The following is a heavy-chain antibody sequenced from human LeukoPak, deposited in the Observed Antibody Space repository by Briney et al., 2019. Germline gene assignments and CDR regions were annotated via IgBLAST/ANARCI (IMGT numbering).Heavy chain of an antibody. D-gene: IGHD6-13*01. Sequence: SETLSLTCTVSGGSISTTNYYWGWIRQPPGKGLEWIGSIYHSGSTYYNSSLKSRVTISLDTSKNQFSMKLSSVTAADTAVYYCAREGSSSWYNFDYWGQGTLVTVSS. CDR1: GGSISTTNYY. CDR2: IYHSGST. J-gene: IGHJ4*02. V-gene: IGHV4-39*02. CDR3: AREGSSSWYNFDY.